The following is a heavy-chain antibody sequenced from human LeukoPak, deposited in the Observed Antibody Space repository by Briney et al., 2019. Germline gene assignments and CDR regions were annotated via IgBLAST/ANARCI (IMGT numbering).Heavy chain of an antibody. CDR2: IKKDGSQT. CDR1: GFTFCSYW. Sequence: GGSLRLSCAASGFTFCSYWMFWVRQAPGEGLEWVAHIKKDGSQTYYVDSVKGRFTISRDNAKNLLYLQMNSLRAEDTAVYFCAGGTGWIFDHWGQGTLVTVSS. J-gene: IGHJ4*02. D-gene: IGHD6-19*01. CDR3: AGGTGWIFDH. V-gene: IGHV3-7*02.